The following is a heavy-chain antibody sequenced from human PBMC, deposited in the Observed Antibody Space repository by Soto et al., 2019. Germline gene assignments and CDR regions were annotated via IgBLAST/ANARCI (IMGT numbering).Heavy chain of an antibody. V-gene: IGHV3-53*01. CDR1: GLTVSGKEY. CDR2: FYDLDGT. J-gene: IGHJ3*01. Sequence: DVQLVESGGGLIQPGGSLRLSCAVSGLTVSGKEYVAWVRQAPGLGLEWASGFYDLDGTYYADSLKGRFTTSGDSSRTIVYLPMNDLRPEDTAVYYCAPWHLQAHAYDVWGQGTKVTVSS. D-gene: IGHD4-4*01. CDR3: APWHLQAHAYDV.